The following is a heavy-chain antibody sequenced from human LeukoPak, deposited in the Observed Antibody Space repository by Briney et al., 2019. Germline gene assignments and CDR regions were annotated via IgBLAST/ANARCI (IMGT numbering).Heavy chain of an antibody. CDR1: GFRFSSYA. CDR2: ISYDGSNK. J-gene: IGHJ4*02. Sequence: GRSMRLSCAASGFRFSSYAMHWVRQAPGKGLEWVADISYDGSNKYYADSVKGRFTISRDNSKNTLYLQMNSLRAEDTAVYYCARVYGDGYNTGDNYFDYWGQGTLVTVSS. D-gene: IGHD5-24*01. V-gene: IGHV3-30*01. CDR3: ARVYGDGYNTGDNYFDY.